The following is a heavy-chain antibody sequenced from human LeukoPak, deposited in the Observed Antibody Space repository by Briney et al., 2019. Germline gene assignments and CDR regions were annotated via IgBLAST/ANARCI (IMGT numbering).Heavy chain of an antibody. CDR3: TKLNNYDDY. CDR2: ISDYGSHQ. D-gene: IGHD1/OR15-1a*01. Sequence: GGCLRLSCTASGFTFGTFGMHWVRQAPGKGLEWVAAISDYGSHQYYIDSVRCRFSISRDNSKNTVYLQMTSLRADDTAVYYCTKLNNYDDYWGHGTQVTVSS. J-gene: IGHJ4*01. V-gene: IGHV3-30*18. CDR1: GFTFGTFG.